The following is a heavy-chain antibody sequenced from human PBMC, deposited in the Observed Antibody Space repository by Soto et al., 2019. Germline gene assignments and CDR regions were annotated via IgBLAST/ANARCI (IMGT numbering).Heavy chain of an antibody. V-gene: IGHV4-31*03. J-gene: IGHJ6*02. CDR1: GGSISSGGYY. CDR2: IYYSGST. D-gene: IGHD2-21*02. Sequence: SETLSLTCTVSGGSISSGGYYWSWIRQHPGKGLEWIGYIYYSGSTYYNPSLRSRVTISVDTSKNQFSLKLSSVTAADTAVYYCARVCGGDCHYGMDVWGQGTTVTVSS. CDR3: ARVCGGDCHYGMDV.